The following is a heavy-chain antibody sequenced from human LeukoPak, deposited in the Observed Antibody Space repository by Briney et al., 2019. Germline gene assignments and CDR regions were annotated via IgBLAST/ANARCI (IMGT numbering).Heavy chain of an antibody. CDR3: ARGLSSRHY. CDR1: GGSFSGYY. D-gene: IGHD6-13*01. V-gene: IGHV4-34*01. Sequence: TETLSLTCAVYGGSFSGYYWSWIRQPPGKGLEWIGEINHSGSTNYNPSLKSRVTISVDTSKNQFSLKLSSVTAADTAVYYCARGLSSRHYWGQGTLVTVSS. J-gene: IGHJ4*02. CDR2: INHSGST.